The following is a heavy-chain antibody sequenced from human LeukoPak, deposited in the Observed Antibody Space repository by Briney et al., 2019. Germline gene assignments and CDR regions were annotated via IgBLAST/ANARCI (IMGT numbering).Heavy chain of an antibody. J-gene: IGHJ4*02. CDR2: IKQDGSEK. V-gene: IGHV3-7*01. D-gene: IGHD1-7*01. CDR3: ARMNYVSTGWGAPFDY. Sequence: GGSLRLSCAASGFTFSSSWMSWVRQAPGKGLEWVANIKQDGSEKYYVDSVKGRFTISRDNAKNLLFLQMNSLRAEDTAVYYCARMNYVSTGWGAPFDYWGQGTLVTVSS. CDR1: GFTFSSSW.